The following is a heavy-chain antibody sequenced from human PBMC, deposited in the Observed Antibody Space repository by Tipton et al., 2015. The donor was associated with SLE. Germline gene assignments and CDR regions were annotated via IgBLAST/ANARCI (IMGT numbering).Heavy chain of an antibody. CDR3: ARGGGYVGY. D-gene: IGHD2-15*01. Sequence: GLVKPSETLSLTCTVSGYSISSGYYWGWIREPPGKGLEWIGTIYQSGSTHYNPALKSRDTISGDTSKNQFSLKLSSVTAADTAVYYCARGGGYVGYWGQGTLVTVSS. CDR2: IYQSGST. J-gene: IGHJ4*02. V-gene: IGHV4-38-2*02. CDR1: GYSISSGYY.